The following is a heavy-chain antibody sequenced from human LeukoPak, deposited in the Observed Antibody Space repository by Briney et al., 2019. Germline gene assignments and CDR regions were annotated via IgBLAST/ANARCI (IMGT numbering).Heavy chain of an antibody. CDR1: GYTFTGYY. CDR3: ARAVDSSGYYYADNWFDP. CDR2: INPNSGGT. J-gene: IGHJ5*02. Sequence: ASVKVSCKASGYTFTGYYMHWVRQAPGQGLEWMGWINPNSGGTNYAQKFQGRVTMTRDTSISTAYMELSRLRSDDTAVYYCARAVDSSGYYYADNWFDPWGQGTLVTVSS. V-gene: IGHV1-2*02. D-gene: IGHD3-22*01.